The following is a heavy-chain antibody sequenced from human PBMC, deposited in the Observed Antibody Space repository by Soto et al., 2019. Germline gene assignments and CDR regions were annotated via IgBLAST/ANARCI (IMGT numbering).Heavy chain of an antibody. CDR2: IIPILGIA. CDR1: GGTFSSYT. V-gene: IGHV1-69*02. Sequence: SVKVSCKASGGTFSSYTISWVRQAPGQGLEWMGRIIPILGIANYAQKFQGRVTITADKSTSTAYMELSSLRSEDTAVYYCVFRSLGYTWNALYYWGQGPXVTVSS. J-gene: IGHJ4*02. D-gene: IGHD1-20*01. CDR3: VFRSLGYTWNALYY.